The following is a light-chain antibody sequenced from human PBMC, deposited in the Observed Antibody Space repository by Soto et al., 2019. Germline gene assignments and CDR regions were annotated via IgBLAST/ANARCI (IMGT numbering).Light chain of an antibody. CDR2: EVS. Sequence: QSVLTQPPSASGSPGQSVTISCTGTSSDVGAYTYVSWYQQHPGKAPKLMIYEVSKRPSWVPDRFSGSKSGSTASLTVSGLQAEDEADYYCSSYAGSTNNVVFGGGTKLTVL. V-gene: IGLV2-8*01. CDR3: SSYAGSTNNVV. J-gene: IGLJ2*01. CDR1: SSDVGAYTY.